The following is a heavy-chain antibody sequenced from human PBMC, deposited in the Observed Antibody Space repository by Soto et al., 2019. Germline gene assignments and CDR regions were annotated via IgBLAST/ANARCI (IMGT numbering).Heavy chain of an antibody. Sequence: PSETLSLTCSVSVGSISSGGYSWSLIRQPPGKGLEWIGYIYHSGSIYYNPSLKSRVTISVDRSKNQFSLKLSSVTAAATAVYYCARLHVHSGPGRLVTVLS. CDR3: ARLHVH. V-gene: IGHV4-30-2*01. CDR1: VGSISSGGYS. CDR2: IYHSGSI. D-gene: IGHD4-4*01. J-gene: IGHJ4*02.